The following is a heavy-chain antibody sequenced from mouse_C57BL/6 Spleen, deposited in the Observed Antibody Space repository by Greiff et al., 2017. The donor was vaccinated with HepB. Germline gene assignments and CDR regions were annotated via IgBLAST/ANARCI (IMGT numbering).Heavy chain of an antibody. Sequence: QVQLQHPGAELVKPGASVKLSCKASGYTFTSYWMQWVKQRPGQGLEWIGEIDPSDSYTNYNQKFKGKATLTVDTSSSTAYMQLSSLTSEDSAVYYCARSTAQATFSDYWGQGTTLTVSS. D-gene: IGHD3-2*02. V-gene: IGHV1-50*01. CDR1: GYTFTSYW. CDR3: ARSTAQATFSDY. J-gene: IGHJ2*01. CDR2: IDPSDSYT.